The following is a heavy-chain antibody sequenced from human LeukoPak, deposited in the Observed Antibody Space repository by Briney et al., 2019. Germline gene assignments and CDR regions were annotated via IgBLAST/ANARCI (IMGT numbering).Heavy chain of an antibody. V-gene: IGHV3-9*01. CDR2: ISWNSVGI. Sequence: GGSLRLSCAASGFTFDDYAMHWVRQAPGKGLEWVSGISWNSVGIGYADSVKGRFTISRDNAKNSLYLQMNSLRAEDTALYYCAKDKGDYWGQGTLVTVSS. CDR1: GFTFDDYA. CDR3: AKDKGDY. J-gene: IGHJ4*02.